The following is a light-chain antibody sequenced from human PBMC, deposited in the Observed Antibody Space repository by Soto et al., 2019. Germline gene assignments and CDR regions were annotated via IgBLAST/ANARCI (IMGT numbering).Light chain of an antibody. CDR2: AAS. Sequence: DIPMTQSPSSLSASVGDRVTITCRASQSISSYLNWYQQKPGKAPKLLIYAASSLQSGVPSRFSGSGSGTDFTLTISSLQPEDFATYYCKQSYSTLLTFGQGTRLEIK. CDR3: KQSYSTLLT. CDR1: QSISSY. V-gene: IGKV1-39*01. J-gene: IGKJ5*01.